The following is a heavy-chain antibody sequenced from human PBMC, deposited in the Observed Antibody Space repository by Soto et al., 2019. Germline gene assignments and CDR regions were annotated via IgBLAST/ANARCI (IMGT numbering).Heavy chain of an antibody. J-gene: IGHJ4*02. CDR1: RFTFSNYA. CDR2: INADGSNK. Sequence: PGGSLRLSCAASRFTFSNYAMSWVRQAPGKGLEWVSAINADGSNKYYADSVKGRFTISRDNSKNSLYLQMNSLRAEDTAVYYCVRHTCPIDCYSLGYWGLGTLVTVSS. D-gene: IGHD2-21*02. V-gene: IGHV3-23*01. CDR3: VRHTCPIDCYSLGY.